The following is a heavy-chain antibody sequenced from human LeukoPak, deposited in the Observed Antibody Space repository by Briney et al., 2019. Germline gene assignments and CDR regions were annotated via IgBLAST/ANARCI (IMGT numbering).Heavy chain of an antibody. J-gene: IGHJ4*02. D-gene: IGHD1-1*01. CDR2: IHPGGNT. Sequence: SETLSLTCSVSGGSVSSSSFYWGWIRQPPGKGLEWIGSIHPGGNTYYRPSLKGRVTISADTSNNQFSLNLNSVTAADTSIYYCARPKIDNSGNPYFDYWGQGMLVTVSS. CDR1: GGSVSSSSFY. CDR3: ARPKIDNSGNPYFDY. V-gene: IGHV4-39*01.